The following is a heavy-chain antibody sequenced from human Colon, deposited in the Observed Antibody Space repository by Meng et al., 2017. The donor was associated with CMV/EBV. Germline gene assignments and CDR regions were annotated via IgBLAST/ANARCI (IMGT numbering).Heavy chain of an antibody. CDR1: GFTFSDYY. V-gene: IGHV3-11*04. D-gene: IGHD2-15*01. CDR3: ARGGGYCSGGSCYYYYYGMDV. J-gene: IGHJ6*02. Sequence: GESLKISCAASGFTFSDYYMSWIRQAPGKGLEWVSYISSSGSTIYYADSVKGRFTISRDNAKNSLYLQMNSLRAEDTAVYYCARGGGYCSGGSCYYYYYGMDVWGQGTTVTVSS. CDR2: ISSSGSTI.